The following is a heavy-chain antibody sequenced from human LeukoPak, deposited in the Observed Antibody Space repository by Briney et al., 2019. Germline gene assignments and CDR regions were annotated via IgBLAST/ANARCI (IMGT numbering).Heavy chain of an antibody. J-gene: IGHJ4*02. D-gene: IGHD6-6*01. CDR3: ARDGSSSSIDY. CDR1: DGSFSGYY. CDR2: IYHSGST. Sequence: SETLSLTCVVYDGSFSGYYWGWIRQPPGKGLEWIGSIYHSGSTYYNPSLKSRVTISVDTSKNQFSLKLSSVTAADTAVYYCARDGSSSSIDYWGQGTLVTVSS. V-gene: IGHV4-38-2*02.